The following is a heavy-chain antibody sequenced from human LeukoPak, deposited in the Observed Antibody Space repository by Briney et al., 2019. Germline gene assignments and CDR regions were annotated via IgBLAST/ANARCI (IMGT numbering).Heavy chain of an antibody. CDR3: AKNYGGNSGFFDY. CDR2: TSYDGSNK. CDR1: GFTFSSYT. D-gene: IGHD4-23*01. J-gene: IGHJ4*02. V-gene: IGHV3-30*18. Sequence: GGSLRLSCAASGFTFSSYTMNWVSQAPGKGLEWVAVTSYDGSNKNYADSVKGRFTISRDNSKDTLYLQMNSLRAEDTAIYYCAKNYGGNSGFFDYWGQGTLVTVSS.